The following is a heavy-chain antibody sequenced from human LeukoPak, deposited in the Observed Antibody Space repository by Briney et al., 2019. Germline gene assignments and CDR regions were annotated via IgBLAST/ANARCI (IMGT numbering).Heavy chain of an antibody. CDR2: IYYSGST. D-gene: IGHD6-6*01. CDR1: GGSFSSYY. J-gene: IGHJ4*02. V-gene: IGHV4-59*08. CDR3: ARHTYARPFDS. Sequence: PSETLSLTCAVYGGSFSSYYWSWIRQPPGKGLEWIGYIYYSGSTNYNPSLKSRVTISIDTSKNQFSLNVNSVTAADTAVYYCARHTYARPFDSWGQGTLVTVSS.